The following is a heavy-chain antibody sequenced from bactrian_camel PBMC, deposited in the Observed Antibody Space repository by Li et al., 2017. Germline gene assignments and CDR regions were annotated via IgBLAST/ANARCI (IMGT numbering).Heavy chain of an antibody. CDR2: IATAGTRMK. J-gene: IGHJ4*01. CDR1: GYPSSRHC. D-gene: IGHD1*01. V-gene: IGHV3S31*01. Sequence: VQLVESGGGSVQAGGSLRLSCAHSGYPSSRHCMGWFRQAPGKEREGVAVIATAGTRMKYYLDSVKGRFTISQDNAQNAIYLQMDNLKPEDTAMYYCGADPPATWCRPKASFGYLGQGTQVTVS.